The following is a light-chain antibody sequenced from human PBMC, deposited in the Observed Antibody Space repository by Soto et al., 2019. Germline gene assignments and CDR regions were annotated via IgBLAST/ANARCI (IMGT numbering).Light chain of an antibody. J-gene: IGKJ3*01. V-gene: IGKV3-20*01. Sequence: EIVLTQSPGTLSLSPGERATLSCRASQSVSSNYLAWYQQKPGQAPGLLIYGASSRATGIPDRFSGSGSGTDFTLTISRLEPEDFAVYYCLQYGRSPTFGPGTKVHIK. CDR3: LQYGRSPT. CDR1: QSVSSNY. CDR2: GAS.